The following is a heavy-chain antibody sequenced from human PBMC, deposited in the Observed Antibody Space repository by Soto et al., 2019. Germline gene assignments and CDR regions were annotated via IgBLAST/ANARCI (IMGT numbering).Heavy chain of an antibody. V-gene: IGHV4-31*03. J-gene: IGHJ3*02. CDR2: IYYSGST. Sequence: QVQLQESGPGLVKPSQTLSLTCTVSGGSISSGGYYWSWIRQHPGKGLEWIGYIYYSGSTYYNPSLKSRVTISVDTSKDQFALKLSSVTAADTAVYYCARGRIRDAFDIWGQGTMVTVSS. D-gene: IGHD3-3*01. CDR3: ARGRIRDAFDI. CDR1: GGSISSGGYY.